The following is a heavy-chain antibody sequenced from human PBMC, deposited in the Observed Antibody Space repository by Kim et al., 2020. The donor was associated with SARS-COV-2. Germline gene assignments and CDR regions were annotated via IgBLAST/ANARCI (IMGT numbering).Heavy chain of an antibody. J-gene: IGHJ5*02. V-gene: IGHV3-33*06. CDR1: GFTFSSYG. CDR2: IWYDGSNK. Sequence: GGSLRLSCAASGFTFSSYGMHWVRQAPGKGLEWVAVIWYDGSNKYYADSVKGRFTISRDNSKNTLYLQMNSLRAEGTAVYYCAKDRGSGGEFDPWGQGTLVTVS. D-gene: IGHD3-10*01. CDR3: AKDRGSGGEFDP.